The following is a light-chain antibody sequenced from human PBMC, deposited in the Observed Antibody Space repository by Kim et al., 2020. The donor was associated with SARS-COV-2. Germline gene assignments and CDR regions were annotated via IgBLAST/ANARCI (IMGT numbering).Light chain of an antibody. CDR2: PDS. V-gene: IGLV3-1*01. CDR1: KVGDKY. J-gene: IGLJ2*01. Sequence: VSPGQTASITCSGDKVGDKYACWYQQKPGQSPVLVIYPDSKRPSGIPERFSGSNSGNTATLTISGTQAMDEADYYCQAWDSSTVVFGGGTQLTVL. CDR3: QAWDSSTVV.